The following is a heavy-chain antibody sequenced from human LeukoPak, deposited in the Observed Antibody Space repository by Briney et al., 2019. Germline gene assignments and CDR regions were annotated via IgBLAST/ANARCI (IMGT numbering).Heavy chain of an antibody. CDR1: GGSISTYY. J-gene: IGHJ4*02. D-gene: IGHD5/OR15-5a*01. Sequence: PSETLSLTRTVSGGSISTYYWSWIRQPPGKGLEWIGYVYYSGSTSHNPSLKSRVTISIDTSKNQFSLRLTSVTAADTAVYFCATLVSTRYYFDYWGQGTLVTVSS. V-gene: IGHV4-59*08. CDR2: VYYSGST. CDR3: ATLVSTRYYFDY.